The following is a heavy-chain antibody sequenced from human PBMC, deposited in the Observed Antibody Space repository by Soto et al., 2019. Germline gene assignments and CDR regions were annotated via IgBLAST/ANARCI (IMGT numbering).Heavy chain of an antibody. CDR1: GFTFSPYG. Sequence: PGGSLGLSVSPSGFTFSPYGLHWFPRPPGKGLEWVALIWNDGSHKEYADSVKGRFTTSRDNSKNTLYLQMNSLRADDTAVYYCARDLMGVLEGTDYNGMDVWGQGTTVTVSS. J-gene: IGHJ6*02. CDR3: ARDLMGVLEGTDYNGMDV. CDR2: IWNDGSHK. V-gene: IGHV3-33*01. D-gene: IGHD3-16*01.